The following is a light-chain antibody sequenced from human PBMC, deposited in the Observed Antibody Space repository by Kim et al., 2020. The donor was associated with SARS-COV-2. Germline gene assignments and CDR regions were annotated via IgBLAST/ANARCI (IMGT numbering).Light chain of an antibody. CDR3: QQRSDYPLT. Sequence: LSPRQKATPSCRASRRVVSYLAGYQQKTRQEARLLIVDAANRATGSPATLIGSGGGTDVTPTISSREPQDDAVYYYQQRSDYPLTFGEGTKVDIK. CDR1: RRVVSY. V-gene: IGKV3-11*01. J-gene: IGKJ4*01. CDR2: DAA.